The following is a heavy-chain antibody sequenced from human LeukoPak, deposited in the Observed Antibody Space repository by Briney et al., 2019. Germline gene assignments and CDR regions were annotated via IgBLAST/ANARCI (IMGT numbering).Heavy chain of an antibody. V-gene: IGHV1-18*01. CDR3: ARGYSSGWHGRWFDP. CDR2: ISAYNGNT. D-gene: IGHD6-19*01. J-gene: IGHJ5*02. CDR1: GYTFTSYG. Sequence: ASVKVSCKASGYTFTSYGISWVRQAPGQGLEWMGWISAYNGNTNYAQKLQGRVTMTTDTSTSTAYMELRSLRSDDTAVYYCARGYSSGWHGRWFDPWGQGTLVTVSS.